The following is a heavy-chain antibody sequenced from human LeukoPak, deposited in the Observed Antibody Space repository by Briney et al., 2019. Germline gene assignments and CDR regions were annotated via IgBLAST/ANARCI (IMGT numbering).Heavy chain of an antibody. CDR2: IRSYSSYI. J-gene: IGHJ3*02. V-gene: IGHV3-21*04. Sequence: PGGSLRLSCAASGFTFDTYNFNWVRQAPGKGLEWVATIRSYSSYIHYGDSVKGRFAISRDNAKNSLYLQMNSLRAEDTALYYCASLTVTTDPDAFDIWGQGTMVTVSS. CDR3: ASLTVTTDPDAFDI. CDR1: GFTFDTYN. D-gene: IGHD4-17*01.